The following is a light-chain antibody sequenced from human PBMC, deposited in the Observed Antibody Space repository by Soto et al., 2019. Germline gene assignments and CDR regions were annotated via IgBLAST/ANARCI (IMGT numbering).Light chain of an antibody. J-gene: IGKJ1*01. CDR1: QSVSSSY. CDR2: GAS. Sequence: EIVLTQSPGTLSLSPGERATLSCRASQSVSSSYLAWYQQKLGQAPRLLIYGASSRATGIPDRFSGSGSGTDFPLTISRLELEDFAVYYCQQYGSLPWTFGQGTKVEIK. CDR3: QQYGSLPWT. V-gene: IGKV3-20*01.